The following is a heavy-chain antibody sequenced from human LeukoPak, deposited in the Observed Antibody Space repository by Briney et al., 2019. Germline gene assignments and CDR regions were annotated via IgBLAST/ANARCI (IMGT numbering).Heavy chain of an antibody. CDR1: GGTFSSYA. Sequence: ASVKVSCKASGGTFSSYAISWVRQAPGQGLEWMGGIIPIFGTANYAQKFQGRVTITADESTSTAYMELSSLRAEDTAVYYCARDGYSHPHGNWGQGTLVTVSS. CDR2: IIPIFGTA. CDR3: ARDGYSHPHGN. J-gene: IGHJ4*02. D-gene: IGHD5-18*01. V-gene: IGHV1-69*13.